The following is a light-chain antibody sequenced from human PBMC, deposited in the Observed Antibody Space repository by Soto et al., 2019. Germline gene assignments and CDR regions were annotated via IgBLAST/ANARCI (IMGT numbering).Light chain of an antibody. CDR3: QQYGNSPWT. CDR1: QRINNNF. J-gene: IGKJ1*01. V-gene: IGKV3-20*01. Sequence: EVVLTQSPGTLSLSPGERATLSCRASQRINNNFLAWYQQKPGQAPRLLIYGASSRATGIPDRFTGSGSGTDFTLTISRLEPEDFAVYYCQQYGNSPWTFGQGTKVDIK. CDR2: GAS.